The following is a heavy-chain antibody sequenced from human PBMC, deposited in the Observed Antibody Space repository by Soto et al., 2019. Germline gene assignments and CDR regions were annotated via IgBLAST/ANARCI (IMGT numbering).Heavy chain of an antibody. D-gene: IGHD2-2*01. J-gene: IGHJ5*02. V-gene: IGHV1-18*01. CDR2: ISAYNGNT. CDR1: GYTFTSYG. Sequence: EASVKVACKASGYTFTSYGISWVRQAPGQGLEWMGWISAYNGNTNYAQKLQGRVTMTTDTSTNTAYMELRSLRSDDTAVYYCAREVDIVVVPAAPGFWFDPWGQGTLVTVSS. CDR3: AREVDIVVVPAAPGFWFDP.